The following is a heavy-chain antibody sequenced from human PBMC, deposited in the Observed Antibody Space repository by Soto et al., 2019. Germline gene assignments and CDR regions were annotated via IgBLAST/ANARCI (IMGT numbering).Heavy chain of an antibody. D-gene: IGHD5-12*01. Sequence: ETLSLTCTVSGGSISSYYWSWIRQPPGKGLEWIGYIYYSGSTNYNPSLKSRVTISVDTSKNQFSLKLSSVTAADTAVYYCARGPVEWGLYSGYHRPRTDNWFDPWGQGTLVTVSS. J-gene: IGHJ5*02. CDR2: IYYSGST. CDR1: GGSISSYY. CDR3: ARGPVEWGLYSGYHRPRTDNWFDP. V-gene: IGHV4-59*01.